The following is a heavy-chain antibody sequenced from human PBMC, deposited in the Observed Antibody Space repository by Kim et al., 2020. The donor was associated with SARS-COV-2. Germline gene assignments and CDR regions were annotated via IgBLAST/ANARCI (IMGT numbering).Heavy chain of an antibody. J-gene: IGHJ4*02. CDR1: GYTFTSYY. D-gene: IGHD3-10*01. Sequence: ASVKVSCKASGYTFTSYYMHWVRQAPGQGLEWMGIINPSGGSTSYAQKFQGRVTMTRDTSTSTVYMELSSLRSEDTAVYYCARELQYYYGSGSYGILNYWGQGTLVTVSS. CDR2: INPSGGST. V-gene: IGHV1-46*01. CDR3: ARELQYYYGSGSYGILNY.